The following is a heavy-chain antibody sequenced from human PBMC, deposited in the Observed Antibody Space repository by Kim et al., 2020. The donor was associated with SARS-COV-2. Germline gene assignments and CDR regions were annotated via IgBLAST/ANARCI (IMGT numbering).Heavy chain of an antibody. CDR3: ARDGVGWSHLDS. D-gene: IGHD6-19*01. CDR1: GYTFTGYG. CDR2: ISGYDGKT. Sequence: ASVKVSCKASGYTFTGYGISWVRQAPGQGLAWMGWISGYDGKTDYAKKVQGRVTMTTDTSTSTAFLELRSLRSDDTAVYYCARDGVGWSHLDSWGQGSLVTVSS. J-gene: IGHJ4*02. V-gene: IGHV1-18*01.